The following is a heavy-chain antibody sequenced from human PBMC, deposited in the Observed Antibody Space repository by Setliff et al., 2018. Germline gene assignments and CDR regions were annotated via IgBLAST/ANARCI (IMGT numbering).Heavy chain of an antibody. Sequence: ISCQASGHNFANHWIAWVRLMPGKGLEYMGRIDPGDSYADYSPSFEGLVTISADKSRTTVYLQWTSLQASDTALYLCARLGRERSTFAWLDAWGQGTQVTVSS. CDR1: GHNFANHW. CDR3: ARLGRERSTFAWLDA. CDR2: IDPGDSYA. D-gene: IGHD1-1*01. J-gene: IGHJ5*02. V-gene: IGHV5-10-1*01.